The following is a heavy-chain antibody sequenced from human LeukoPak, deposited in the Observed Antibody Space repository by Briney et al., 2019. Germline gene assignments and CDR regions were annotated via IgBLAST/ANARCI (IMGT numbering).Heavy chain of an antibody. Sequence: QPGRSLRLSCAASGFTFSSYGMHWVRQAPGKGLEWVAVISYDGSNKYYADSVKGRFTISRDNSKNTLYLQMNSLRAEDTAVYYCARAGSSSWYGNWFDPWGQGTLVTVSS. CDR3: ARAGSSSWYGNWFDP. CDR1: GFTFSSYG. J-gene: IGHJ5*02. V-gene: IGHV3-30*03. D-gene: IGHD6-13*01. CDR2: ISYDGSNK.